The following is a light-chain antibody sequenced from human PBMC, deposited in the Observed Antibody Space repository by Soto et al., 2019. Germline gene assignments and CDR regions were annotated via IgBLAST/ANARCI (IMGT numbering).Light chain of an antibody. CDR2: GAS. CDR3: QQYHNRPPRLT. CDR1: QSVSSN. V-gene: IGKV3-15*01. Sequence: DIVMTQSPATLSVSPGERATLSCRASQSVSSNLAWYQQKPGQAPRLLIYGASTRATGIPARFSGTGSGTEFTLTISSLQSEDFAVYYCQQYHNRPPRLTFGGGSKADVK. J-gene: IGKJ4*01.